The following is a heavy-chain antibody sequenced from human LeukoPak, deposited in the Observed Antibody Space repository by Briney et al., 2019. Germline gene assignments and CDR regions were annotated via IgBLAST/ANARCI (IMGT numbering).Heavy chain of an antibody. D-gene: IGHD1-26*01. Sequence: TSETLSLTCTVSGGSISSSSYYWGWIRQPPGKGLEWIGSIYYSGSTYYNPSLKSRVTISVDTSKNQFSLKLSSVTAADTAVYYCARDLVGATPYWGQGTLVTVSS. CDR2: IYYSGST. CDR1: GGSISSSSYY. J-gene: IGHJ4*02. V-gene: IGHV4-39*07. CDR3: ARDLVGATPY.